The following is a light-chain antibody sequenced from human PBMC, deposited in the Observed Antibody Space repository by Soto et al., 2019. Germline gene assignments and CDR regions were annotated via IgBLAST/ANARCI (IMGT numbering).Light chain of an antibody. CDR2: AAS. Sequence: EIVLTQSPGTLSFSPGERATLSCRASQSVSSSYLAWYRQKPGQAPRLLIFAASSRASGIPDRFSGSGSGTDFTLTISRLEPEDFALFYCQYHGSSPITFGQGTRLEIK. CDR3: QYHGSSPIT. J-gene: IGKJ5*01. V-gene: IGKV3-20*01. CDR1: QSVSSSY.